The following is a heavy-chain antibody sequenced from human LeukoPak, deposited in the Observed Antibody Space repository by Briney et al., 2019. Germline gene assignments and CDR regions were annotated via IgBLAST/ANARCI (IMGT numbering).Heavy chain of an antibody. D-gene: IGHD2-2*01. J-gene: IGHJ4*02. CDR2: INHSGST. CDR1: GGSFSGYY. V-gene: IGHV4-34*01. Sequence: SETLSLTCAVYGGSFSGYYWSWIRQPPGKGLEWIGEINHSGSTNYNPSLKSRVTISVDTSKNQFSLKLSSVTAADTAVYYCARRLYQLPRIYYFDYWGQGTLVTVSS. CDR3: ARRLYQLPRIYYFDY.